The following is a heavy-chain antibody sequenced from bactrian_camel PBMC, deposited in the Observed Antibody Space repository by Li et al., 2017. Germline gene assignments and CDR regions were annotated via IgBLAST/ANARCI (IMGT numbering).Heavy chain of an antibody. CDR3: AASRGMCFIMSMITSANNY. J-gene: IGHJ4*01. CDR1: GDIYSNYC. V-gene: IGHV3S54*01. Sequence: QVQLVESGGGSVQSGGSLRLSCAASGDIYSNYCMGWFRQAPGKEREEVAIIYTATGITHHADSVKGRFTISRDNAHDTVYLQMNGLKPEDTAMYYCAASRGMCFIMSMITSANNYWGQGTQVTVS. D-gene: IGHD3*01. CDR2: IYTATGIT.